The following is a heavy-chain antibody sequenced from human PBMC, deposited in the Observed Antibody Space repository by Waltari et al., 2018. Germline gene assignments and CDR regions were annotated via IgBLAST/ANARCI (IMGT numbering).Heavy chain of an antibody. CDR2: MSYNGAT. CDR1: GGSITSNRHY. J-gene: IGHJ3*01. CDR3: ATYLGASLGTAAFDV. Sequence: QLQLQESGPGLVKPSETLSLTCSVSGGSITSNRHYWGWIRQPPGQGLEWIGTMSYNGATYSSPSLKSRVTISRDTSKTQLSLKLGSVTAADTAVYYCATYLGASLGTAAFDVWGQGTMVTVSS. D-gene: IGHD1-1*01. V-gene: IGHV4-39*01.